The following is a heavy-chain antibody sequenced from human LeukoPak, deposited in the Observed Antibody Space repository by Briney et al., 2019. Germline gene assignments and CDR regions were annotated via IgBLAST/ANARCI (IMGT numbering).Heavy chain of an antibody. J-gene: IGHJ5*02. CDR1: GGSFSGYY. V-gene: IGHV4-34*01. Sequence: MASETLSLTCAVYGGSFSGYYWSWIRQPPGKGLEWIGEINHSGSTNYNPSLKSRVTISVDTSKNQFSLKLSSVTAADTAVYYCARGLGRLGWELLRDFSDWFDPWGQGTLVTVSS. CDR2: INHSGST. CDR3: ARGLGRLGWELLRDFSDWFDP. D-gene: IGHD1-26*01.